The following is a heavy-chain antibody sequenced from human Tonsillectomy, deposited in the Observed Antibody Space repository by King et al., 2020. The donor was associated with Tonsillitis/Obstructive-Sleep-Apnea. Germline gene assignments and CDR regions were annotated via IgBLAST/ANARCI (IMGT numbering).Heavy chain of an antibody. D-gene: IGHD1-26*01. CDR3: ARESSIVGDAFDI. CDR2: IFYSGGT. CDR1: GDSISPYY. V-gene: IGHV4-59*01. Sequence: VQLQESGPGLVKPSETLSLTCTVSGDSISPYYWSWIRQPPGKGLEWIGYIFYSGGTNYNPSLKSRVTLSVDTSKNQFSLKLTSVTAADTAVYYCARESSIVGDAFDIWGQGTMVTVSS. J-gene: IGHJ3*02.